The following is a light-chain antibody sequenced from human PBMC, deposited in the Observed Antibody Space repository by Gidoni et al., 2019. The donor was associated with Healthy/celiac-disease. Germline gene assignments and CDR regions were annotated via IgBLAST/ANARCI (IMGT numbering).Light chain of an antibody. Sequence: QTVVTQEPSLTVSPVGTVTLTCASSTGAVTSGYYPNWFQQKPGQAPRALIYSTSNKQSWTPARFSGSLLGGKAALTLSGVQPEDEAEYYCLLYYGGAQPWVFGGGTKLTVL. V-gene: IGLV7-43*01. CDR1: TGAVTSGYY. J-gene: IGLJ3*02. CDR3: LLYYGGAQPWV. CDR2: STS.